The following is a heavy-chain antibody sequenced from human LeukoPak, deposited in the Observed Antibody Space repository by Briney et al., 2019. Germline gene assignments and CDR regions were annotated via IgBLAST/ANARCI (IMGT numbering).Heavy chain of an antibody. J-gene: IGHJ5*02. Sequence: SETLSLTCAVHGPSFSGYSWSWVRQPPGKGLEWIGEVNRVGNTIYNPSLKSRVTIPIETSTTQFSLTLTSVAVADTAIYFCARERVVSNVNWFDPWGQGTLVTVSS. V-gene: IGHV4-34*01. CDR2: VNRVGNT. CDR3: ARERVVSNVNWFDP. D-gene: IGHD6-13*01. CDR1: GPSFSGYS.